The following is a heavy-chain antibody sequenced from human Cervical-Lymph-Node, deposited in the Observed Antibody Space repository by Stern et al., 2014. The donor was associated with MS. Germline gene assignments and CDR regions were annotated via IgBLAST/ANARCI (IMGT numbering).Heavy chain of an antibody. CDR2: IIPTCATA. D-gene: IGHD4-17*01. J-gene: IGHJ6*02. V-gene: IGHV1-69*01. CDR1: GDTFSSYA. Sequence: QVQLVQSGAEVKKPGSSVKVSCKASGDTFSSYAINWVRQAPGQGLEWVGGIIPTCATANYGRKFQGRVTITRGHTTRTVYMELSNLNSEDTAVYYCARPTSVTVGTMDVWGQGTTVTVSS. CDR3: ARPTSVTVGTMDV.